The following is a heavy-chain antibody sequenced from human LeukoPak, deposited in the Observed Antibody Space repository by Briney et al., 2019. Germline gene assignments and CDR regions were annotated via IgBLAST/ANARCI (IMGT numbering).Heavy chain of an antibody. V-gene: IGHV1-2*02. CDR1: GYTFTDYY. D-gene: IGHD4-17*01. J-gene: IGHJ1*01. Sequence: ASVKVSCKASGYTFTDYYMHWVRQAPGQGLEWMGWINPNSGGTNYAQKSQGRVTMTRDTSISTAYMELSRLRSDDTAVYYCARIGYGDYVYQGEYFQHWGQGTLVTVSS. CDR3: ARIGYGDYVYQGEYFQH. CDR2: INPNSGGT.